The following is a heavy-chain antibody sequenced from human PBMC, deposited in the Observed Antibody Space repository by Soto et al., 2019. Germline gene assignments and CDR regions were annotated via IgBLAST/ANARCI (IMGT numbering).Heavy chain of an antibody. D-gene: IGHD3-9*01. CDR2: IHAGNGNT. CDR1: GYTFTNYA. J-gene: IGHJ6*02. V-gene: IGHV1-3*01. Sequence: QVQLVQSGAEVKKPGASVKVSCKASGYTFTNYAMHWVRLAPGHRLEWMVWIHAGNGNTIYSQKLQGRVTIAKDTSANTAYMELSSLGSEHTTVYYCARSPRTGGNYYYAMDVWGQGTTVTASS. CDR3: ARSPRTGGNYYYAMDV.